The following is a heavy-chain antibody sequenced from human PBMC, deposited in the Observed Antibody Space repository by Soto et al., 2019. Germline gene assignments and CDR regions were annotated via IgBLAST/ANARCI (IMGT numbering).Heavy chain of an antibody. J-gene: IGHJ4*02. V-gene: IGHV3-23*01. CDR1: VFTFSFYA. CDR3: AKDLTHGRRVLDY. CDR2: ISGSGGST. Sequence: PWGSLRLSCASSVFTFSFYAMSWVRQAPGKGLEWVSAISGSGGSTYYADSVKGRSTISRDNSKNTLYLQMNSLRAEDTAVYYCAKDLTHGRRVLDYWGQGTMVTVSS. D-gene: IGHD1-1*01.